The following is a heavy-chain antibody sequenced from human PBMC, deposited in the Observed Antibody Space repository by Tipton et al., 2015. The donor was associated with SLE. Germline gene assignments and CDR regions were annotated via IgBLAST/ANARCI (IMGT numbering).Heavy chain of an antibody. CDR1: GGSFSGYY. Sequence: TLSLTCAVYGGSFSGYYWSWIRQPPGKGLEWIGEINHSGSTNYNPSLKSRVTISVDTSKNQFSLKLSSVTAADTAVYYCARGRRGGFDYWGQGTLVTVSS. J-gene: IGHJ4*02. V-gene: IGHV4-34*01. D-gene: IGHD3-10*01. CDR2: INHSGST. CDR3: ARGRRGGFDY.